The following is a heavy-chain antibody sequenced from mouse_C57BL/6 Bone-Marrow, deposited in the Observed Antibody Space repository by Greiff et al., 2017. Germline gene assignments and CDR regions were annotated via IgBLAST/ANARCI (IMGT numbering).Heavy chain of an antibody. CDR3: ARGQYSNYVCAY. Sequence: QVQLQQSGAELARPGASVKMSCKASGYTFTSYTMHWVKQRPGQGLEWIGYINPSSGYTKYNQKFKDKATLTADKSSSTAYMQLSSLTSEDSAVYYCARGQYSNYVCAYWGQGTLVTVSA. CDR2: INPSSGYT. D-gene: IGHD2-5*01. J-gene: IGHJ3*01. CDR1: GYTFTSYT. V-gene: IGHV1-4*01.